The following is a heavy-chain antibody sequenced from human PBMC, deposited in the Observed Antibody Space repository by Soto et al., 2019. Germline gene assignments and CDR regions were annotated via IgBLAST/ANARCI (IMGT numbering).Heavy chain of an antibody. D-gene: IGHD1-26*01. V-gene: IGHV4-4*02. CDR1: GGSISSSNW. CDR3: ARVYSGSYPWYFDY. CDR2: IYHSGGT. Sequence: KPSETLSLTCAVSGGSISSSNWWSWVRQPPGKGLEWIGEIYHSGGTNYNPSLKSRVTISVDKSKNQFSLKLSSVTAADTAVYYCARVYSGSYPWYFDYWGQGTLVTVSS. J-gene: IGHJ4*02.